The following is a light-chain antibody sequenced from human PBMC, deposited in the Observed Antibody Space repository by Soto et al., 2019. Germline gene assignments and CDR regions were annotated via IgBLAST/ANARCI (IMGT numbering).Light chain of an antibody. CDR1: SSDVGGYNY. J-gene: IGLJ2*01. CDR2: DVS. CDR3: CSYAGSYTVV. V-gene: IGLV2-11*01. Sequence: QSALTQSRSVSGSPGQSVTISCTGTSSDVGGYNYVSWYQQHPGKAPKLMLYDVSKRPSGVPDRFSGSKSGNTASLTISGLQTEDEADYYCCSYAGSYTVVFGGGTKLTVL.